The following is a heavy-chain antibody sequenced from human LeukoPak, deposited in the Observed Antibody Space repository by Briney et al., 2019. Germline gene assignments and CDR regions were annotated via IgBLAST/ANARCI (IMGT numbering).Heavy chain of an antibody. CDR3: ARGMATTSLIFDY. D-gene: IGHD5-24*01. V-gene: IGHV4-30-2*01. CDR2: IYHSGST. Sequence: PSETLSLTCAVSGGSISSGGYSWSWIRQPPGKGLEWIGYIYHSGSTYYNPSLKSRDTISVDRSKNQFSLKLSSVTAADTAVYYCARGMATTSLIFDYWDQGTLVTVSS. CDR1: GGSISSGGYS. J-gene: IGHJ4*02.